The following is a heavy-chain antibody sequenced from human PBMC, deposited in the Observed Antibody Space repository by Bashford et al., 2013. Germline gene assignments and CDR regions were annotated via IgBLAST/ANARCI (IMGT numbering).Heavy chain of an antibody. D-gene: IGHD1-26*01. Sequence: WIRQPPGKGLEWIGYISYSGSSNYNPSLESRLTISLDTSKNEFSLKLGSVTAADTAVYYCARDIRYVGASHYFDYWGQGTLVTVSS. J-gene: IGHJ4*02. CDR3: ARDIRYVGASHYFDY. CDR2: ISYSGSS. V-gene: IGHV4-59*01.